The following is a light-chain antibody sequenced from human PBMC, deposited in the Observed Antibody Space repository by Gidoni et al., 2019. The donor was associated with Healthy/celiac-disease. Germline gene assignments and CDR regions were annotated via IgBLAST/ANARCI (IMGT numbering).Light chain of an antibody. CDR2: KAS. J-gene: IGKJ1*01. Sequence: DIPMTPSPSTLSASVGDRVTITCRASQSISSWLAWYQQKPGKAPKLLIYKASSVESGVPSRFSGSGSGTEFTLTISSLQPDDFATYYCQQYNSYSWTFGQGTKVEIK. V-gene: IGKV1-5*03. CDR3: QQYNSYSWT. CDR1: QSISSW.